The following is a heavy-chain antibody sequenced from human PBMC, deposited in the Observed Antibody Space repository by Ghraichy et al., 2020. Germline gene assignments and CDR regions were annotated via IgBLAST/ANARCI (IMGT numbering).Heavy chain of an antibody. CDR1: GFIFNNYP. CDR2: ISGGSDNI. J-gene: IGHJ4*02. D-gene: IGHD3-10*01. Sequence: SCAASGFIFNNYPMSWVRQAPGKGLEWVSAISGGSDNIYYGDSVKGRFTISRDNSKNTLFLQMSSLRAEDTAVYYCAKGFTYFDYWGQGNLVTVSS. V-gene: IGHV3-23*01. CDR3: AKGFTYFDY.